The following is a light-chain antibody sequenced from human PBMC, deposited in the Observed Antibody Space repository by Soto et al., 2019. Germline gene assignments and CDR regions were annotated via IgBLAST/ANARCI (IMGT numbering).Light chain of an antibody. Sequence: QSVLTQPASVSGSPGQSITISCTGARSDIGSYNYVSWYQLHPDKAPKLLIYDVTSRPSGVSDRFSGSKSGTTASLIISGLQAEDEADYYCTSYSSTDTLYVFGTGTKVTVL. CDR1: RSDIGSYNY. J-gene: IGLJ1*01. V-gene: IGLV2-14*03. CDR2: DVT. CDR3: TSYSSTDTLYV.